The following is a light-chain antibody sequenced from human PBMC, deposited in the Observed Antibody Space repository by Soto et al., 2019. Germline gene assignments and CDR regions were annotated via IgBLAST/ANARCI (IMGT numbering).Light chain of an antibody. J-gene: IGKJ1*01. CDR2: DAS. V-gene: IGKV1-5*01. CDR3: QHSRT. Sequence: EIRMKQSPSTVSASVGDRVTITCRASQSISSWLAWYQQKPGKAPKLLIYDASSLESGVPSRFSGSGSGTEFTLTISSLQPDDFATYYCQHSRTFGQGTKV. CDR1: QSISSW.